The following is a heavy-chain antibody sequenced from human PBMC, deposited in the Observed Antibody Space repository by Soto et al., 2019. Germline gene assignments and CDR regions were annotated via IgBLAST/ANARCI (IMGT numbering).Heavy chain of an antibody. V-gene: IGHV1-24*01. J-gene: IGHJ3*02. CDR1: GYTLTELS. D-gene: IGHD3-9*01. CDR3: AKPWGERLQYFDCLWRGAFDN. Sequence: ASVKVSCKVSGYTLTELSMHWVRQAPGKGLGWMGSFDPGDSETIYAQKFQGRLTMTEDTSTDTAYMELSSLRSDDTAVYYCAKPWGERLQYFDCLWRGAFDNWGQGTMVTVSS. CDR2: FDPGDSET.